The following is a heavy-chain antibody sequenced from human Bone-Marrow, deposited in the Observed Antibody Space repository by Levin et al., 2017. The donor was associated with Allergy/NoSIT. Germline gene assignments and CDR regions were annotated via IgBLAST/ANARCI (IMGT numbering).Heavy chain of an antibody. V-gene: IGHV1-69*13. CDR1: GGASNTYT. Sequence: ASVKVSCEASGGASNTYTISWVRQAPGQGLEWMGKIIPVFGTTTYAQKFQGRVSITADESTRTTYMDLSSLRSEDTATYYCARSRYCSGGSCLAAGPHNWFDPWGQGTLVTVSS. J-gene: IGHJ5*02. D-gene: IGHD2-15*01. CDR3: ARSRYCSGGSCLAAGPHNWFDP. CDR2: IIPVFGTT.